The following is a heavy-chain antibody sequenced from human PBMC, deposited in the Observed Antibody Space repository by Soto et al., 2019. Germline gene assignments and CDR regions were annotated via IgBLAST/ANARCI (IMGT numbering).Heavy chain of an antibody. CDR2: ISDCFDTA. CDR1: GFTFSNYA. CDR3: AEETVTRPNDY. J-gene: IGHJ4*02. Sequence: PGGSLRLSCAASGFTFSNYAMTWVRQAPVNGLEFVSSISDCFDTASYADSVKGRFTISRYNSMNTLYLQMHTLRVEDTAIYYCAEETVTRPNDYWGQGTLVTVSS. D-gene: IGHD2-21*02. V-gene: IGHV3-23*01.